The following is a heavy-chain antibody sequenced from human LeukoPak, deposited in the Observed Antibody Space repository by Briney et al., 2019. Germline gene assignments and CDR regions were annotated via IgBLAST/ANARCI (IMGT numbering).Heavy chain of an antibody. D-gene: IGHD4-17*01. V-gene: IGHV3-48*01. J-gene: IGHJ4*02. CDR1: GFTFSSYA. CDR3: ASYGDYSPFDY. Sequence: GGSLRLSCAASGFTFSSYAMSWVRQAPGKGLEWVSYISSSSSTIYYADSVKGRFTISRDNAKNSLYLQMNSLRAEDTAVYYCASYGDYSPFDYWGQGTLVTVSS. CDR2: ISSSSSTI.